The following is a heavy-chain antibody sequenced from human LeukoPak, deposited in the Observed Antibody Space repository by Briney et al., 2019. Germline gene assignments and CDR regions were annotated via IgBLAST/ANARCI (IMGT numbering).Heavy chain of an antibody. CDR1: GGSFSGYY. Sequence: SETLSLTCAVYGGSFSGYYRSWIRQPPGKGLEWIGEINHSGSTNYNPSLKSRVTISVDTSKNQFSLKLSSVTAADTAVYYCARGRRRFKTAAAYNDYWGQGTLVTVSS. CDR3: ARGRRRFKTAAAYNDY. CDR2: INHSGST. J-gene: IGHJ4*02. D-gene: IGHD6-13*01. V-gene: IGHV4-34*01.